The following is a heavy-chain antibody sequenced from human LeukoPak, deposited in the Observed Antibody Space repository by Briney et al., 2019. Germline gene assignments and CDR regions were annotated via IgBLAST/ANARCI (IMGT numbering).Heavy chain of an antibody. CDR1: GGSISSGSYY. CDR2: IYTSGST. Sequence: SETLSLTCTVSGGSISSGSYYWSWIRQPAGKGLEWIGRIYTSGSTNYNPSFKSRVTISVDTSKNQFSLKLSSVTAADTAVYYCAREALFGDSSGFSAFDIWGQGTMVTVSS. CDR3: AREALFGDSSGFSAFDI. J-gene: IGHJ3*02. V-gene: IGHV4-61*02. D-gene: IGHD3-22*01.